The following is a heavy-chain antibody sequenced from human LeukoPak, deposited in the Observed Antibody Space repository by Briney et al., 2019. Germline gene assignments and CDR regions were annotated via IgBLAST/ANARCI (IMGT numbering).Heavy chain of an antibody. Sequence: PGGSLRLSCVSSVFTFDHYVMHSVRQAPGKGLGWVSLICWDGGSTYYADTLKGRFTISRDNSKKSLYLQMNSLRAEDTALYYCAKDSTRGSWWDFDYWGQGNLVTVSS. CDR2: ICWDGGST. CDR1: VFTFDHYV. D-gene: IGHD6-13*01. V-gene: IGHV3-43D*03. J-gene: IGHJ4*02. CDR3: AKDSTRGSWWDFDY.